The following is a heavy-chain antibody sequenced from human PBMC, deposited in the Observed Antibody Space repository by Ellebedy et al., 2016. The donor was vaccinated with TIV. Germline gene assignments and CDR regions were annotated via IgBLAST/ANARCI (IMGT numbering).Heavy chain of an antibody. D-gene: IGHD3-22*01. CDR3: ARQGAGDSSGYYWFDP. J-gene: IGHJ5*02. Sequence: SETLSLTXTVSGGSISSYYWSWIRQPPGKGLEWIGYIYYSGSTNYNPSLKSRVTISVDTSKNQFSLKLSSVTAADTAVYYCARQGAGDSSGYYWFDPWGQGTLVTVSS. V-gene: IGHV4-59*08. CDR1: GGSISSYY. CDR2: IYYSGST.